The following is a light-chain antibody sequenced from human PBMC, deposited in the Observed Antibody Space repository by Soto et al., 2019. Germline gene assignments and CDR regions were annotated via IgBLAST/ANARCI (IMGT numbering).Light chain of an antibody. CDR3: QQYGSSPPDT. Sequence: EIVLTQSPGTLSLSPGERATLSCRASQSVSSSYLAWYQQKPGQAPRLLIYGASSRATGIPDRFSGSGSGTDFTLTISRLEPEDFAVYYCQQYGSSPPDTFGQGPKLEIK. CDR1: QSVSSSY. J-gene: IGKJ2*01. CDR2: GAS. V-gene: IGKV3-20*01.